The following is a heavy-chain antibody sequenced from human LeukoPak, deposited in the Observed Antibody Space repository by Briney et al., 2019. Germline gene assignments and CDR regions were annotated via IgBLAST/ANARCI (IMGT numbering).Heavy chain of an antibody. V-gene: IGHV3-23*01. D-gene: IGHD4-17*01. CDR2: IGGSGTYT. CDR1: GFTFSTFA. J-gene: IGHJ3*01. CDR3: GRDPNGDYVGAFEF. Sequence: GGSLRVSCVASGFTFSTFAMTWVRQAPGKALEWVSSIGGSGTYTNYADSVRGRFTTSRDNSNNTLYLQMNSLRAEDTAVCYCGRDPNGDYVGAFEFWGQGTVVSVSS.